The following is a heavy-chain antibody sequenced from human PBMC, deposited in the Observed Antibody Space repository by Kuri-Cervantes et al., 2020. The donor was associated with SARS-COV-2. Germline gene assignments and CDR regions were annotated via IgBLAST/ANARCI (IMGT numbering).Heavy chain of an antibody. CDR2: SNAGNGNT. V-gene: IGHV1-3*02. CDR3: ARGSYSSSWYLPKSYYYYYMDV. D-gene: IGHD6-13*01. CDR1: GGTFSSYA. J-gene: IGHJ6*03. Sequence: ASVKVSCKASGGTFSSYAMHWVRQAPGQRLEWMGWSNAGNGNTKYSQEFQGRVTITRDTSASTAYMELSSLRSEDTAVYYCARGSYSSSWYLPKSYYYYYMDVWGKGTTVTFSS.